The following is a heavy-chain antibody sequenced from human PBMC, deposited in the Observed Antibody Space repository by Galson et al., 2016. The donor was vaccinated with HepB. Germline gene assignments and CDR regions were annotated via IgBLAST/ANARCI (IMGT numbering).Heavy chain of an antibody. D-gene: IGHD3-22*01. V-gene: IGHV2-5*02. J-gene: IGHJ4*02. CDR1: GFSLSTSGGG. Sequence: PALVKPTQTLTLTCTFSGFSLSTSGGGVGWIRQPPGKAPEWLALIYWDYNEHYSPSLKSRLTITKDTSKNQVVLTMTNVDPVDTATYFCAHTPTYYYDSSSYFDSWGQGTLVTVSS. CDR3: AHTPTYYYDSSSYFDS. CDR2: IYWDYNE.